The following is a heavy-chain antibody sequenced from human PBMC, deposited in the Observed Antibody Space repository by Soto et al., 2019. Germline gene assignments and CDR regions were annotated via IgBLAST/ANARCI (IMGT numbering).Heavy chain of an antibody. CDR1: GASITQYY. CDR2: VSSTGST. V-gene: IGHV4-59*01. D-gene: IGHD6-25*01. CDR3: ARGGGRPYHNHAFDF. J-gene: IGHJ4*02. Sequence: HVQLQESGPGLVKPSETLSLTCTVSGASITQYYWNWIRQSPGKGLEWIVSVSSTGSTVYTPSLTSRVTVSLDTAKNQFSLTLNSVTAADTAVYHCARGGGRPYHNHAFDFWGQGTLVTVSS.